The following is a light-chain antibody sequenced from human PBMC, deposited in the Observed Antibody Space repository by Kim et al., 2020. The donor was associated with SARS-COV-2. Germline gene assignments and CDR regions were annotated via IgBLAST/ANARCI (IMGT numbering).Light chain of an antibody. CDR2: DVS. CDR1: SSDVGGYDY. CDR3: SSCTTSSTYV. V-gene: IGLV2-14*03. Sequence: GQSIAISCTGTSSDVGGYDYVSWYQHHPGKAPKLMIYDVSKRPSGVSSRFSGSKSGNTASLTISGLQAEDEADYFCSSCTTSSTYVFGTGTKVTVL. J-gene: IGLJ1*01.